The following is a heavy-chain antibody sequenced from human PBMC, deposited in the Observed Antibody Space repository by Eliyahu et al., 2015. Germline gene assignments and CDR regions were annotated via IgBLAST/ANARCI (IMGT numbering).Heavy chain of an antibody. CDR1: GLXFXXXG. CDR2: ISYDGSNK. J-gene: IGHJ6*02. Sequence: QVQLVESGGGVVQPGXSLRLSCXAXGLXFXXXGMHWVRQAPGKGLEWVAVISYDGSNKYYADSVKGRFTISRDNSKNTLYLQMNSLRAEDTAVYYCAKDAPLPHYYGSGMDVWGQGTTVTVSS. D-gene: IGHD3-10*01. CDR3: AKDAPLPHYYGSGMDV. V-gene: IGHV3-30*18.